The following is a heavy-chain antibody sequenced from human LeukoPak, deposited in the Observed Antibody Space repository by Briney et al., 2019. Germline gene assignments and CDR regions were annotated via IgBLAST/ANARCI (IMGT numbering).Heavy chain of an antibody. Sequence: PSETLSLTCAVSGGSISSSKWWSWVRQPPGKGLEWIGEIYHSGSTNYNPSLKSRVTISVDTSKNQFSLKLSSVTAADTAVYYCARYGDGYNTYYFDYWGQGTLVTVSS. J-gene: IGHJ4*02. CDR3: ARYGDGYNTYYFDY. CDR2: IYHSGST. V-gene: IGHV4-4*02. D-gene: IGHD5-24*01. CDR1: GGSISSSKW.